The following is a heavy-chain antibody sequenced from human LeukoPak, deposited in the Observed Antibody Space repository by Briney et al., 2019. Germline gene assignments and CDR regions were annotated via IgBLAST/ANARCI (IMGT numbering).Heavy chain of an antibody. CDR3: AKDHDGYGMDV. CDR1: GFTFSSYG. J-gene: IGHJ6*02. V-gene: IGHV3-30*02. D-gene: IGHD3-16*01. CDR2: IRYDGGNK. Sequence: PGGSLRLSCAASGFTFSSYGMHWVRQAPGKGLEWVAFIRYDGGNKYYADSVKGRFTISRDNSKNTLYLQMNSLRAEDTAVYYCAKDHDGYGMDVWGQGTTVTVSS.